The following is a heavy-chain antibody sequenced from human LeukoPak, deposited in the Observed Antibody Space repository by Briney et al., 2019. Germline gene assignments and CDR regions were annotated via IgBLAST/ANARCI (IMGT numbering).Heavy chain of an antibody. CDR1: GYTFTSYG. CDR3: AKEHENWFDP. CDR2: ISAYNGNT. V-gene: IGHV1-18*01. Sequence: GASVKVSRTASGYTFTSYGISWVRQAPGQGLEWMGWISAYNGNTNSAQKLQGRVTMTTDTSTSTAYMELRSLRSDDTAVYYCAKEHENWFDPWGQGTLVTVSS. J-gene: IGHJ5*02.